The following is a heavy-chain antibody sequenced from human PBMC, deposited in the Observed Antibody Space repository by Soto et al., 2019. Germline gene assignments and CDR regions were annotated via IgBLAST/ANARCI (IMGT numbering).Heavy chain of an antibody. CDR1: GGSISSYY. V-gene: IGHV4-4*07. D-gene: IGHD3-3*01. CDR2: IYTSGST. J-gene: IGHJ6*02. Sequence: PSETLSLTCTVSGGSISSYYWSWIRQPAGKGLEWIGRIYTSGSTNYNPSLKSRVTMPVDASKNQFSLKLSSVTAADTAVYYCARDPYDFWSGWSMDVWGQGTKVTVSS. CDR3: ARDPYDFWSGWSMDV.